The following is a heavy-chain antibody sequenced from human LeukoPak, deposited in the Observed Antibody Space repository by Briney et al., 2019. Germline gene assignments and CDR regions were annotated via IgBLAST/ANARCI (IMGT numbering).Heavy chain of an antibody. CDR1: GFTVSSIY. CDR2: IYSGGST. J-gene: IGHJ4*02. Sequence: GGSLRLSCAASGFTVSSIYMSWVRQAPGKGLEWVSVIYSGGSTYYADSVKGRFTISRDNSKNTLYLQMNSLRAEDTAVYYCARGLGGSGSYRRGYYFDYWGQGTLVTVSS. CDR3: ARGLGGSGSYRRGYYFDY. V-gene: IGHV3-53*01. D-gene: IGHD3-10*01.